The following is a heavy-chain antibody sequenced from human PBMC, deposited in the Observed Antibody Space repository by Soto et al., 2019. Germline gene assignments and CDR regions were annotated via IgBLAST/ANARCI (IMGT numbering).Heavy chain of an antibody. V-gene: IGHV3-21*01. CDR1: GFTFSSYS. CDR2: ISSSSSYI. J-gene: IGHJ3*02. CDR3: ARGETFVVVITNDAFDI. D-gene: IGHD3-22*01. Sequence: NPGGSLRLSCAASGFTFSSYSMNWVRQAPGKGLEWVSSISSSSSYIYYADSVKGRFTISRDNAKNSLYLQMNSLRAEDTAVYYCARGETFVVVITNDAFDIWGQGTMVTVSS.